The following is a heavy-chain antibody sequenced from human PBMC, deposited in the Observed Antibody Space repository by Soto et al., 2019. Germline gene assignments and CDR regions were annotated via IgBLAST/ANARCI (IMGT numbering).Heavy chain of an antibody. CDR2: ISGYNGNT. J-gene: IGHJ6*02. Sequence: ASVKVSCKASGYTFNTYGISWVRQAPGQGLEWMGWISGYNGNTKYAQKFQGRVTMTTDTPTSTAYMELRSLRSDDTAVYYCARLTDPYKSRYYHYGMDVWGQGTTVTVSS. D-gene: IGHD1-20*01. CDR3: ARLTDPYKSRYYHYGMDV. CDR1: GYTFNTYG. V-gene: IGHV1-18*01.